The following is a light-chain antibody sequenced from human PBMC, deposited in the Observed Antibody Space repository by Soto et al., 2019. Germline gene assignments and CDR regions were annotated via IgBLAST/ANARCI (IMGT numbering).Light chain of an antibody. V-gene: IGKV3-11*01. Sequence: EIVLTQSPATLSLSPGERATLSCSASQSVGSSLAWYQQKPGQAPRLLIYDASTRATGIPARFSGSGSRTDFPLTISSLEPEDFAVYYCQQRTNWPLTFGGGTKVHIK. J-gene: IGKJ4*01. CDR2: DAS. CDR3: QQRTNWPLT. CDR1: QSVGSS.